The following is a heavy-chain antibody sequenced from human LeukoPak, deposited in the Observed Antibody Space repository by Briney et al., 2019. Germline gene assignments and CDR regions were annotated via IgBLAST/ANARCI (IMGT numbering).Heavy chain of an antibody. CDR3: ARGGYSNANKFYYYGMDV. CDR1: GFIFSSYE. J-gene: IGHJ6*02. Sequence: GGSLRLSCAASGFIFSSYEMNWVRQAPGKGLEWVSYISNSGSTIYYADSVKGRFTISRDNAKNSLLLQMNSLRAEDTAVYYCARGGYSNANKFYYYGMDVWGQGTTVTV. V-gene: IGHV3-48*03. CDR2: ISNSGSTI. D-gene: IGHD4-11*01.